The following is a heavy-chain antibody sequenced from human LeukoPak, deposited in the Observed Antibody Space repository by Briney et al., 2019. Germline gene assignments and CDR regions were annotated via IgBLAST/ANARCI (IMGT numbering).Heavy chain of an antibody. CDR1: GFTFSSCA. J-gene: IGHJ4*02. CDR3: AKERDYGPADY. V-gene: IGHV3-23*01. CDR2: LSGSGGST. Sequence: PGGSLRLSCAASGFTFSSCAMSWVRQAPGKGLEWVSGLSGSGGSTDYADSVKGRFTVSRDNSKNTLFLQMNSLRAEDTAIYYCAKERDYGPADYWGQGTLVTVSS. D-gene: IGHD4/OR15-4a*01.